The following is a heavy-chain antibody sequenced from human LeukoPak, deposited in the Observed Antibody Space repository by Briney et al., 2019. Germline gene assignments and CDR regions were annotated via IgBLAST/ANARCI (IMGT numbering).Heavy chain of an antibody. Sequence: SETLSLTCTVSGGSISSSSYYWGWIRQPPGKGLECIGSMYYSGSTYYNPSLKSRVTISVDTSKNQFSLKLSSVTAADTAVYYCARDRRLPKKGSCAFDIWGQGTMVTVSS. V-gene: IGHV4-39*07. CDR1: GGSISSSSYY. J-gene: IGHJ3*02. CDR3: ARDRRLPKKGSCAFDI. CDR2: MYYSGST.